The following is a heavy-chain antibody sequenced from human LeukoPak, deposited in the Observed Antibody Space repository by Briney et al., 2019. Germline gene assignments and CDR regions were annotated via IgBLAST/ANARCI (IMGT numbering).Heavy chain of an antibody. J-gene: IGHJ6*03. CDR1: GFTFSSYS. Sequence: PGGSLRLSCAASGFTFSSYSMNWVRQAPGKGLEWVSSISSSSSYIYYADSVKGRFTISRDNAKNSLYLQMNSLRAEDTAVYYCARDGYRRGYYYYYMDVWGKGTTVTISS. D-gene: IGHD2-2*03. CDR2: ISSSSSYI. V-gene: IGHV3-21*01. CDR3: ARDGYRRGYYYYYMDV.